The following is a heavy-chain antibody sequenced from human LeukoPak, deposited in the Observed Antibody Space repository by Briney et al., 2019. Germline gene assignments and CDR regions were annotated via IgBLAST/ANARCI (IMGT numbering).Heavy chain of an antibody. D-gene: IGHD3-16*01. CDR1: GYTFSDYY. Sequence: ASVKVSCKASGYTFSDYYILWVRQAPGHGPEWMGGINPNSGGRNYAQKFQGRVTMTRDTSINTAYMDLSRLRSDDSAVYYCARSRGGELLFDYWGQGTLVTVSS. V-gene: IGHV1-2*02. J-gene: IGHJ4*02. CDR3: ARSRGGELLFDY. CDR2: INPNSGGR.